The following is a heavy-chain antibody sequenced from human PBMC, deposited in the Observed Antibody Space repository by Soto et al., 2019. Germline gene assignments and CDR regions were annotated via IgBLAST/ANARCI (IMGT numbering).Heavy chain of an antibody. V-gene: IGHV3-33*01. J-gene: IGHJ1*01. CDR1: GFTFSNYG. CDR3: ARESSRIAVDGNTDEYFQL. CDR2: IWYDGSKK. D-gene: IGHD6-19*01. Sequence: QVQLVESGGGVVQPGRSLRLSCAASGFTFSNYGMHWVRQAPGKGLEWVAVIWYDGSKKYYGDSVKGRFTISRDNSKNTLALQMDSLSAEDTAVYYCARESSRIAVDGNTDEYFQLWGQGTLVTVSS.